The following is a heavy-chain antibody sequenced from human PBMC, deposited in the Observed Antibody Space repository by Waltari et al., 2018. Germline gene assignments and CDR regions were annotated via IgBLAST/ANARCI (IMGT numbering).Heavy chain of an antibody. CDR1: GDTCSTYW. CDR2: IYVGASET. Sequence: EVRLVPSGAEVKKPGESLKISCKGSGDTCSTYWIGWVRQLPGTGLEWMGIIYVGASETRYSPSFRGQVTMSADKSITTAYLQWSSLKASDTAMYYCARREHDYDYVGGSYRRVIDTFDIWGQGTRVTVSS. D-gene: IGHD3-16*02. V-gene: IGHV5-51*03. CDR3: ARREHDYDYVGGSYRRVIDTFDI. J-gene: IGHJ3*02.